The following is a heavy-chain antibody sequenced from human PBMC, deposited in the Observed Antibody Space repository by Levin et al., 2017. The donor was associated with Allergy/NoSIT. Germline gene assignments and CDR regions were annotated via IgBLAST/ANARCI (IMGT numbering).Heavy chain of an antibody. Sequence: GGSLRLSCAASGFTFSSYSMNWVRQSPGKGLEWVSYISGDSNTIFYADSVKGRFTISRDNDKNSLDLQMNSLRDEDTAVYYCVRDFYDASAYYHHIFDYWGQGTLVTVSS. V-gene: IGHV3-48*02. CDR3: VRDFYDASAYYHHIFDY. CDR2: ISGDSNTI. CDR1: GFTFSSYS. D-gene: IGHD3-22*01. J-gene: IGHJ4*02.